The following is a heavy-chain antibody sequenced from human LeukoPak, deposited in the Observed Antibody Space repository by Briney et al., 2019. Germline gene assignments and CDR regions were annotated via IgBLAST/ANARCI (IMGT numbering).Heavy chain of an antibody. V-gene: IGHV3-33*01. D-gene: IGHD2-2*01. CDR1: GFTFSSYG. CDR2: IWYDGSNK. CDR3: ARDLLGYCSSTSCYLGY. J-gene: IGHJ4*02. Sequence: GGSLRLSCAASGFTFSSYGMHWVRQAPGKGLEWVAVIWYDGSNKYYADSVKGRFTISRDNSKNTLYLQMNSLRAEDTAVYCCARDLLGYCSSTSCYLGYWGQGTLVTVSS.